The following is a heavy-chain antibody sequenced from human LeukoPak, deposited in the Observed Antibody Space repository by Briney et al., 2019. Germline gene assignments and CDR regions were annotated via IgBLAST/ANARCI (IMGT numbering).Heavy chain of an antibody. CDR2: INPNSGGT. Sequence: ASVKVSCKASGYTXTGYYMHXXRXXXGXGXEWMGWINPNSGGTNYAQKFQGRVTMTRDTSISTAYMELSRLRSDDTAVYYCARPLDYGDYLWGQGTLVTVSS. CDR3: ARPLDYGDYL. V-gene: IGHV1-2*02. D-gene: IGHD4-17*01. CDR1: GYTXTGYY. J-gene: IGHJ5*02.